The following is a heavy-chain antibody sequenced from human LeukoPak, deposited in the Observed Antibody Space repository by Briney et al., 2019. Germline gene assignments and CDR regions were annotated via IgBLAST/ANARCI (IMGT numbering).Heavy chain of an antibody. CDR1: GFTFSSYE. CDR3: ARDLGSSGWVPLDY. CDR2: ISSSGSTI. Sequence: GSLRLSCAASGFTFSSYEMNWVRQAPGKGLEWVSYISSSGSTIYYADSVKGRFTISRDNAKNSLYLQMNSLRAEDTAVYYCARDLGSSGWVPLDYWGQGTLVTVSS. J-gene: IGHJ4*02. D-gene: IGHD6-19*01. V-gene: IGHV3-48*03.